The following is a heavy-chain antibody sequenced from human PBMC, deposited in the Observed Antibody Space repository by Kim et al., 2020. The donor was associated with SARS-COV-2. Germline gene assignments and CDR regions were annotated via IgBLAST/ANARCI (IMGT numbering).Heavy chain of an antibody. CDR1: GFTFGDYA. V-gene: IGHV3-49*03. D-gene: IGHD2-2*02. Sequence: GGSLRLSCTASGFTFGDYAMSWFRQAPGKGLEWVGFIRSKAYGGTTEYAASVKGRFTISRDDSKSIAYLQMNSLKTEDTAVYYCTRDGSWGYCSSTSCYTYDAFDIWGQGTMVTVSS. CDR2: IRSKAYGGTT. J-gene: IGHJ3*02. CDR3: TRDGSWGYCSSTSCYTYDAFDI.